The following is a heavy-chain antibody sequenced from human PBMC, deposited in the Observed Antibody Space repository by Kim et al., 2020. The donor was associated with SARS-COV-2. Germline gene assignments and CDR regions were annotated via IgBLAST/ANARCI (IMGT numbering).Heavy chain of an antibody. J-gene: IGHJ4*02. CDR2: GRT. CDR3: AKDRWELPC. V-gene: IGHV3-23*01. Sequence: GRTYYADPVKGRFTISRDNSKNTLYLQMNSLRAEDTAVYYCAKDRWELPCWGPGTLVTVSS. D-gene: IGHD1-26*01.